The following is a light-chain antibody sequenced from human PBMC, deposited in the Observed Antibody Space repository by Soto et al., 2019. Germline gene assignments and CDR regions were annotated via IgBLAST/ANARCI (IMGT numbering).Light chain of an antibody. CDR3: QHYANSLWT. Sequence: EIVLTQSPGTLSLSPGERATLSCRASQSVGGTNLVWYQQKPGQAPRLLIYDASSRATGIPDRFSGSGSGTDFTLTITRLEPEDFAVYYCQHYANSLWTFGQGTKVEIK. V-gene: IGKV3-20*01. J-gene: IGKJ1*01. CDR1: QSVGGTN. CDR2: DAS.